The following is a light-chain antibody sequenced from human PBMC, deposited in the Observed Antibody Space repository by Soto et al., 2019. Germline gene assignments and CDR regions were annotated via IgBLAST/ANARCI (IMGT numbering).Light chain of an antibody. J-gene: IGKJ1*01. CDR3: QQNYTWRCT. V-gene: IGKV3-20*01. CDR2: GAS. Sequence: PTCXATQRISSSNLAWYQEKPGQPPKLLIYGASSRATGIPERFSDSGSGTDFTLTISRLEPEDFAVYYCQQNYTWRCTFGQGTQV. CDR1: QRISSSN.